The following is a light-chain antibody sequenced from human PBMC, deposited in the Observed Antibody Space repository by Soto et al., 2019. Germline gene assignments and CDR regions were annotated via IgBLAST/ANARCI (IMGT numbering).Light chain of an antibody. V-gene: IGKV1-5*01. CDR1: QSIGDS. CDR2: DVS. J-gene: IGKJ1*01. Sequence: IWMTQSPSSFSASTGDRVTITCRASQSIGDSLAWYQQKPGKAPYLLISDVSSLERGVPSRFSGSGSGTEFTLTISSMQPDDFATFYCQQYNGYSRTFGQGTKVDIK. CDR3: QQYNGYSRT.